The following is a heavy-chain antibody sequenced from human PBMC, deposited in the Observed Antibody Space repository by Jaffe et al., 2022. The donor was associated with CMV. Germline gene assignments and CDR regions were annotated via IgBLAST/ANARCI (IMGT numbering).Heavy chain of an antibody. CDR2: IYYSGNT. D-gene: IGHD3-22*01. V-gene: IGHV4-31*03. CDR1: GGSISSGGYY. CDR3: ATSQATSYYYDRRGFHY. J-gene: IGHJ4*02. Sequence: QVQLQESGPGLVKPSQTLSLTCTVSGGSISSGGYYWSWIRQHPGKGLEWIGYIYYSGNTYYNPSLKSRVSLSVDTSKNQFSLKLSSVTAADTAVYYCATSQATSYYYDRRGFHYWGQGTLVTVSS.